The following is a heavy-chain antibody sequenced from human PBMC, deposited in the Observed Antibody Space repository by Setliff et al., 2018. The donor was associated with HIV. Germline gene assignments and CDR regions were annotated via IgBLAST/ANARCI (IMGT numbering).Heavy chain of an antibody. J-gene: IGHJ4*02. CDR3: ARAGVYYDSSGYCIDY. D-gene: IGHD3-22*01. CDR1: GFTFSSYA. Sequence: GSLRLSCAASGFTFSSYAMSWVRQAPGKGLEWVSAISGSGGSYIYYAESVKGRFTISRDNAKNSLYLQMNSLRAEDTAVYYCARAGVYYDSSGYCIDYWGQGTLVTVSS. V-gene: IGHV3-23*01. CDR2: ISGSGGSYI.